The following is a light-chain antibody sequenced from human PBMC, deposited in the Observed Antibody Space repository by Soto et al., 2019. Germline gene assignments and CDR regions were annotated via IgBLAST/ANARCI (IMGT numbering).Light chain of an antibody. Sequence: DVVMTQSPLSLPVTPGEPASISCRSSQSLLHSNGYNYLDWYLQKPGQSPQLLIYLGSNRASGVXDXSSGSGSGTDFTLKISRVEAEDVGVYYCMQPLHSPFTFGPGTKVDIK. CDR3: MQPLHSPFT. J-gene: IGKJ3*01. V-gene: IGKV2-28*01. CDR1: QSLLHSNGYNY. CDR2: LGS.